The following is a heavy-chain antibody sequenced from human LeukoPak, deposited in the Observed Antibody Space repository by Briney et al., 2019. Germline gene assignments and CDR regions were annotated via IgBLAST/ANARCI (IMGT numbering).Heavy chain of an antibody. V-gene: IGHV3-23*01. Sequence: GGSLRLSCAASGFTFSRHGMNWVRQAPGKGLEWVSGISPSGDILYYADSVKGQFTISRDNFKNTVYLQMNSLRAEDTAVYYCAKVTYGSGTYGAFDYWGQGTLVTVSS. D-gene: IGHD3-10*01. CDR3: AKVTYGSGTYGAFDY. J-gene: IGHJ4*02. CDR2: ISPSGDIL. CDR1: GFTFSRHG.